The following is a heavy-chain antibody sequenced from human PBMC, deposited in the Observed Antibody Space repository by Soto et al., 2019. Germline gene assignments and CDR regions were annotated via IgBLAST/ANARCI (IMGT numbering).Heavy chain of an antibody. CDR2: IYYSGNT. J-gene: IGHJ4*02. D-gene: IGHD5-18*01. CDR3: AKHIDTGMEDY. Sequence: PSETLSLTCTVSGGSISSSSFYWGWIRQPPGKGLEWIGSIYYSGNTYYNPSLKSRVTISLDTSKNQFSLNLSSVTAADTAVYYCAKHIDTGMEDYWGQGTLVTVSS. CDR1: GGSISSSSFY. V-gene: IGHV4-39*01.